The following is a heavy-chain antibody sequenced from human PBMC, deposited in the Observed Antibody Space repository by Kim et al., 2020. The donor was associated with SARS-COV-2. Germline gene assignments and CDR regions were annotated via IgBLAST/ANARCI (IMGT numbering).Heavy chain of an antibody. Sequence: GGSLRLSCAASGFTFSSYDMHWVRQATGKGLEWVSAIGTAGDTYYPGSVKGRFTISRENAKNSLYLQMNSLRAGDTAVYYCARDRRDPTSIAAAGRSGMDVWGQGTTVTVSS. D-gene: IGHD6-13*01. V-gene: IGHV3-13*01. CDR2: IGTAGDT. CDR1: GFTFSSYD. J-gene: IGHJ6*02. CDR3: ARDRRDPTSIAAAGRSGMDV.